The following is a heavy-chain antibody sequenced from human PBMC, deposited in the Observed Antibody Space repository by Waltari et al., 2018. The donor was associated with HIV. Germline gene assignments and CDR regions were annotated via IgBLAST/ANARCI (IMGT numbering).Heavy chain of an antibody. V-gene: IGHV3-23*01. CDR2: LDCSGGRT. J-gene: IGHJ6*02. D-gene: IGHD1-1*01. Sequence: EVQLLESGGGLVPPGGSLRLSCVASGFTFSHYGITWVRQAPGKGLEGVLGLDCSGGRTQYADSVKGRFTISRDNSKNTLYLQMNSLRAEDTAVYYCAIQYKVLHDYYYGMDVWGQGTAVTVSS. CDR1: GFTFSHYG. CDR3: AIQYKVLHDYYYGMDV.